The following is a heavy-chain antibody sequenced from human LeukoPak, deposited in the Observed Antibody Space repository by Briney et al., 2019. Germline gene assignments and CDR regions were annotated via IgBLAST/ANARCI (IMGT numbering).Heavy chain of an antibody. V-gene: IGHV3-23*01. CDR3: AKDWMVRGVTEASYFDY. Sequence: GGSLRLSCAASGFTFSSYAMSWVRQAPGKGLEWVSAISGSGGSTYYADSVKGRFTISRDNSKNTLYLQMNSLRAEDTAVYYCAKDWMVRGVTEASYFDYWGQGTLVTVSS. CDR2: ISGSGGST. CDR1: GFTFSSYA. J-gene: IGHJ4*02. D-gene: IGHD3-10*01.